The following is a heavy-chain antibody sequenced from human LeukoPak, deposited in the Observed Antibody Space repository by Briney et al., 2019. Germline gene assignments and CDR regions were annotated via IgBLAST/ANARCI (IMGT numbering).Heavy chain of an antibody. CDR2: ISAYNGNT. J-gene: IGHJ4*02. D-gene: IGHD3-16*02. V-gene: IGHV1-18*01. Sequence: GASVKVSCKASGYTFTSYGISWVRQAPGQGLEWMGWISAYNGNTNYAQKLQGRVTMTADTSTSTAYMELRSLRSDDTAVYYCASIDSLYDFAWGSYRYHYWGQGTLVTVSS. CDR1: GYTFTSYG. CDR3: ASIDSLYDFAWGSYRYHY.